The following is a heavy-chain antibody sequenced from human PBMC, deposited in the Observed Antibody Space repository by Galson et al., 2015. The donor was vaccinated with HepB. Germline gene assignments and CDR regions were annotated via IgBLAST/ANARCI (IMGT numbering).Heavy chain of an antibody. D-gene: IGHD3-10*01. CDR1: GYTFTSYY. CDR2: INPSGGST. Sequence: SVKVSCKASGYTFTSYYMHWVRQAPGQGLEWMGIINPSGGSTSYAQKLQGRVTMTRDTSTSTVYMELSSLRSEDTAVYYCARENGGYCGSGSYLNWFDPWGQGTLVTVSS. CDR3: ARENGGYCGSGSYLNWFDP. J-gene: IGHJ5*02. V-gene: IGHV1-46*04.